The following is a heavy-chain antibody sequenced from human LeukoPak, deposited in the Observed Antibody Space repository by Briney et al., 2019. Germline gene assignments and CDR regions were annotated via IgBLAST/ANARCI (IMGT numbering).Heavy chain of an antibody. CDR1: GGSFSGYH. D-gene: IGHD2-21*01. CDR2: HSGSP. Sequence: SEALSLTCAVYGGSFSGYHWSWIRQAPGKGLEWIGHSGSPSYNPSLKSRVMISIDTSKNQFSLKVSTVTAADTAVYYCTTYYVGEGGRGHWGPGTLVTVSS. CDR3: TTYYVGEGGRGH. J-gene: IGHJ4*02. V-gene: IGHV4-34*07.